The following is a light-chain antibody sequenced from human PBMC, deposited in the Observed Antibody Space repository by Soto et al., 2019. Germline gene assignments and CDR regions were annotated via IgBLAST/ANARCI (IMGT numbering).Light chain of an antibody. J-gene: IGKJ2*01. V-gene: IGKV3-20*01. Sequence: EIVLTQSPGTLSLSPGERVTLSCRASQSVSSNYLAWYQQKPGQAPRLLIYGASTRASGIPDRFSGSGSGTDFTLTISRLEPEDFAVYYCQQYGSSPLYTFGQGTKVDIK. CDR3: QQYGSSPLYT. CDR2: GAS. CDR1: QSVSSNY.